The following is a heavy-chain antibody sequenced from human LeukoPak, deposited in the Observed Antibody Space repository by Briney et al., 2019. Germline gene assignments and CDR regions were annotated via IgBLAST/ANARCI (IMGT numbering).Heavy chain of an antibody. CDR2: ISKDGSIK. V-gene: IGHV3-30*04. J-gene: IGHJ3*02. CDR1: GFNFSRAA. Sequence: GGSLRLSCAVPGFNFSRAAMSWVRQAPGKGLEWVGVISKDGSIKAYSDSVKGRFTISRDNSKNTLFLQMNSLTPDDTSVYYCAREPYDIWGQGTTVTVSS. CDR3: AREPYDI.